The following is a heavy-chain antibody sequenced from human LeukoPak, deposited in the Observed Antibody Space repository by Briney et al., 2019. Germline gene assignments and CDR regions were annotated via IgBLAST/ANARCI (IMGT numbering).Heavy chain of an antibody. V-gene: IGHV7-4-1*02. J-gene: IGHJ4*02. D-gene: IGHD3-22*01. Sequence: ASVKVSCKASGYTFTGYYMHWVRQAPGQGLEWMGWINTNTGNPTYAQGFTGRFVFSLDTSVSTAYLQISSLKAEDSAVYYCARVWHYYDSSGYYFYFDYWGQGTLVTVSS. CDR3: ARVWHYYDSSGYYFYFDY. CDR1: GYTFTGYY. CDR2: INTNTGNP.